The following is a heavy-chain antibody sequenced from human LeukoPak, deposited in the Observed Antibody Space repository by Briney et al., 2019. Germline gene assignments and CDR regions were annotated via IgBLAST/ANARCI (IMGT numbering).Heavy chain of an antibody. CDR2: IYYSGST. V-gene: IGHV4-59*01. Sequence: SETLSLTCTVSGGSISSYYWSWIRQPPGKGLEWIGYIYYSGSTSYNPSLKSRVTISVDTSKNQFSLKLSSVTAADTAVYYCAKGPYTNYFDSWGQGTLVTVSS. J-gene: IGHJ4*02. CDR3: AKGPYTNYFDS. CDR1: GGSISSYY. D-gene: IGHD4-11*01.